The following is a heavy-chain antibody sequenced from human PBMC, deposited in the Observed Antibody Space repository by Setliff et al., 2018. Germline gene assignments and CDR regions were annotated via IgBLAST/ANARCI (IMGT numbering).Heavy chain of an antibody. CDR1: GGSFSGYY. J-gene: IGHJ3*02. CDR2: INHSGST. Sequence: PSETLSLTCAVYGGSFSGYYWGWIRQPPGKGLEWIGEINHSGSTNYNPSLKSRVTISVDTSKNQFSLKLSSVTAADTAVYYCARGPNSNYEGAFDIRGQGTMVTVSS. D-gene: IGHD4-4*01. CDR3: ARGPNSNYEGAFDI. V-gene: IGHV4-34*01.